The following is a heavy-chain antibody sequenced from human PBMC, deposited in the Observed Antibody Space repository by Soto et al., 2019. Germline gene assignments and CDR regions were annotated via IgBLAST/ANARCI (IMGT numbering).Heavy chain of an antibody. CDR3: TRGPPRVQWFDP. J-gene: IGHJ5*02. Sequence: SETLSLTCTVSGGAVSSGTYYWSWIRQPPGKGLEWIGHIYFTGSTNYNPSLKSRVTMSLDTSRNQFSLKLSSVTAADTAVYYCTRGPPRVQWFDPWGLGTLVTISS. V-gene: IGHV4-61*01. CDR2: IYFTGST. CDR1: GGAVSSGTYY.